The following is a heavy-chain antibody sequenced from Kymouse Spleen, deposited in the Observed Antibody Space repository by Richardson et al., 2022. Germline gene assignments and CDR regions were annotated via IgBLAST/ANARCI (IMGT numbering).Heavy chain of an antibody. CDR2: IYYSGST. CDR1: GGSISSSSYY. Sequence: QLQLQESGPGLVKPSETLSLTCTVSGGSISSSSYYWGWIRQPPGKGLEWIGSIYYSGSTYYNPSLKSRVTISVDTSKNQFSLKLSSVTAADTAVYYCARLSIAARSFDYWGQGTLVTVSS. D-gene: IGHD6-6*01. CDR3: ARLSIAARSFDY. V-gene: IGHV4-39*01. J-gene: IGHJ4*02.